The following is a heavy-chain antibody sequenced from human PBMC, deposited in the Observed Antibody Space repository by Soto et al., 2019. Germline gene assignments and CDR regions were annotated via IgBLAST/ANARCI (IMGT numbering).Heavy chain of an antibody. CDR2: ISGSGGST. CDR3: AKSLYYDFWSGYPTTNYYYYGMDV. J-gene: IGHJ6*02. V-gene: IGHV3-23*01. D-gene: IGHD3-3*01. Sequence: GGSLRLSCAASGFTFSSYAMSWVRQAPGKGLEWVSAISGSGGSTYYADSVKGRFTISRDNSKNTLYLQMNSLRAEDTAVYYCAKSLYYDFWSGYPTTNYYYYGMDVWGQGTTVTVSS. CDR1: GFTFSSYA.